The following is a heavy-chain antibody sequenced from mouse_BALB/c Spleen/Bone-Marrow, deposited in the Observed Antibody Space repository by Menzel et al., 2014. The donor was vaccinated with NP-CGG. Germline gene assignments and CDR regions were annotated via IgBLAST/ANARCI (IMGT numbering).Heavy chain of an antibody. CDR2: ILPGSRST. V-gene: IGHV1-9*01. Sequence: VQRVESGAELMKPGASVKISCKATGYTFSNYWIEWVKQRPGHGLEWIGEILPGSRSTDYNENFKGKATFTADTSSNTAYMRLSSLTSEDSAVYYCARGNYRYDGERAFAYWGQGTLVTVSA. D-gene: IGHD2-14*01. CDR1: GYTFSNYW. J-gene: IGHJ3*01. CDR3: ARGNYRYDGERAFAY.